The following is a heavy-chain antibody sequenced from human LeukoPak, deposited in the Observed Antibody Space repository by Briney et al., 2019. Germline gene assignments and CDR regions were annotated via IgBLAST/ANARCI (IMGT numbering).Heavy chain of an antibody. V-gene: IGHV3-15*01. CDR1: GITFSDTW. J-gene: IGHJ4*02. Sequence: PGGSLRLSCAASGITFSDTWMSWVRQAPGKGLEWVARIKSIVNGGTTDYAAPVKGRFTVSRDDSKNTVFLQMNSLKTEDTAVYYCTTHYRLGSHYNILDHWGQGTLVTVSS. CDR3: TTHYRLGSHYNILDH. CDR2: IKSIVNGGTT. D-gene: IGHD3-10*01.